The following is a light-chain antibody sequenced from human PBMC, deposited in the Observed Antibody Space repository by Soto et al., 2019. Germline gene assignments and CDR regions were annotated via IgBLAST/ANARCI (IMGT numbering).Light chain of an antibody. CDR2: DAS. J-gene: IGKJ1*01. CDR1: QSISSW. CDR3: QQYNSHWT. V-gene: IGKV1-5*01. Sequence: DIQMSMSPATLSAYVGDRVTITCRASQSISSWLAWYQQKPGKAPNLLIYDASSLQSGVPSRFSGIGSGTEFTLTISSLQPDDFATYYCQQYNSHWTFGQGTNVDNK.